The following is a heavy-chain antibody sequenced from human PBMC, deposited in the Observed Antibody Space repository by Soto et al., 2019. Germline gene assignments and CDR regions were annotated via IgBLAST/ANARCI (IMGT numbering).Heavy chain of an antibody. J-gene: IGHJ4*02. Sequence: GGSLRLSCAASGFIFSNFWMAWVRQAPGKGLEWVANIKEDGSKKYYVDSVKGRFTISRDNAKNFLYLQMNSLRAEDTAVYYCARDDSSGYYYWGQGTLVTVSS. D-gene: IGHD3-22*01. CDR1: GFIFSNFW. CDR3: ARDDSSGYYY. V-gene: IGHV3-7*01. CDR2: IKEDGSKK.